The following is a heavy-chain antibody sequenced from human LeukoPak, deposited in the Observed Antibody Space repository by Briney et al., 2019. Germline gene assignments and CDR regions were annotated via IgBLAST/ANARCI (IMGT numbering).Heavy chain of an antibody. Sequence: GRSLRLSCAASGFTFSSYAMHWVRQAPGKRLEWVAVISYDGSNKYYADSVKGRFTISRDNSKNTLYLQMNSLRAEDTAVYYCARDPSIAVAGTRFDYWGQGTLVTVSS. J-gene: IGHJ4*02. CDR3: ARDPSIAVAGTRFDY. D-gene: IGHD6-19*01. CDR1: GFTFSSYA. CDR2: ISYDGSNK. V-gene: IGHV3-30-3*01.